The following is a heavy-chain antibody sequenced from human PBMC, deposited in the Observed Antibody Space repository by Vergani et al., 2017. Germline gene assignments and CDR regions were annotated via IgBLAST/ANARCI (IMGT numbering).Heavy chain of an antibody. CDR3: AKEIGMVGPTGDYYYYGMDV. CDR1: GFTFSSYA. J-gene: IGHJ6*02. V-gene: IGHV3-9*01. D-gene: IGHD1-26*01. Sequence: EVQLLESGGGLVQPGGSLRLSCAASGFTFSSYAMSWVRQAPGKGLEWVSGICWNSGSIGYADSVKGRFTISRDNAKNSLYLQMNSLRAEDTALYYCAKEIGMVGPTGDYYYYGMDVWGQGTTVTVSS. CDR2: ICWNSGSI.